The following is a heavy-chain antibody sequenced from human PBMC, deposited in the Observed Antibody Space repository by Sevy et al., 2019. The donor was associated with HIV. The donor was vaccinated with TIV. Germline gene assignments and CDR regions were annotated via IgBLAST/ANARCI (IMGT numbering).Heavy chain of an antibody. CDR3: ALERLSSAVAEYFHI. V-gene: IGHV3-30-3*01. CDR1: GFTFNFFS. Sequence: GGSLRLSCAASGFTFNFFSMHWVRQAPGKGLEWVATISFDGSNEHYADSVKGRFTISRDNSKNSLFLQMNSLRADDSAVYYCALERLSSAVAEYFHIWGQSTLVTVSS. CDR2: ISFDGSNE. J-gene: IGHJ1*01. D-gene: IGHD1-1*01.